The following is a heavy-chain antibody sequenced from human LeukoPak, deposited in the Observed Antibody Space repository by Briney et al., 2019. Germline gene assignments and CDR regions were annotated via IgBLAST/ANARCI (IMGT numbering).Heavy chain of an antibody. CDR2: IYPDDSDT. CDR1: GYSFTSYW. Sequence: GESLKISCKGSGYSFTSYWIGWVRQMPGKGLEWVGIIYPDDSDTRYSPSFQDQVIISAGKSISTAYLQWSSLKASDTAMYYCARHYPGGDYFIDYWGRGPLVTVSS. D-gene: IGHD4-17*01. CDR3: ARHYPGGDYFIDY. J-gene: IGHJ4*02. V-gene: IGHV5-51*01.